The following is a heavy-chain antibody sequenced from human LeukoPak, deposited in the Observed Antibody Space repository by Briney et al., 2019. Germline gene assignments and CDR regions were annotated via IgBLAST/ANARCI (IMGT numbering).Heavy chain of an antibody. CDR2: IFGSGCRT. V-gene: IGHV3-23*01. D-gene: IGHD3-3*01. CDR1: GFTFSTHA. Sequence: GGSLRLSCAASGFTFSTHAMSWVRQAPGKGLEWVSSIFGSGCRTFYADSVKGGFTIARDNSKSTLYLQMNSLRAEDTAVYYCAKDQTDSDFWNGFGYMDVWGKGTTVTVSS. J-gene: IGHJ6*03. CDR3: AKDQTDSDFWNGFGYMDV.